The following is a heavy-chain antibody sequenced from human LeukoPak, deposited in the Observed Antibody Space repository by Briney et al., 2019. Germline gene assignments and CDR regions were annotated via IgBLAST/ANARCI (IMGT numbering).Heavy chain of an antibody. CDR1: GFTFSSYA. V-gene: IGHV3-30-3*01. J-gene: IGHJ4*02. CDR3: ARGRYYYDSSGYYRGYYFDY. CDR2: ISYDGSNK. Sequence: PGRSLRLFCAASGFTFSSYAMHWVRQAPGKGLEWVAVISYDGSNKYYADSVKGRFTISRDNSKNTLYLQMNSLRAEDTAVYYCARGRYYYDSSGYYRGYYFDYWGQGPWSPSPQ. D-gene: IGHD3-22*01.